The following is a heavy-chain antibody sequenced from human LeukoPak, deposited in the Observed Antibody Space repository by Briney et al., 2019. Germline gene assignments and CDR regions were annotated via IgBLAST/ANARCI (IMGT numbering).Heavy chain of an antibody. J-gene: IGHJ4*02. D-gene: IGHD5-12*01. V-gene: IGHV3-21*01. Sequence: GGSLRLSCAASGVTFSSYSMNWGRHAPGKGLEWVSSISSSSSYIYYADSVKGRFTISRDNAKKSLYMQMNSMRAEDRAVYYCARGDGGYVNPKYSFDYWGQGTLVTVSS. CDR3: ARGDGGYVNPKYSFDY. CDR2: ISSSSSYI. CDR1: GVTFSSYS.